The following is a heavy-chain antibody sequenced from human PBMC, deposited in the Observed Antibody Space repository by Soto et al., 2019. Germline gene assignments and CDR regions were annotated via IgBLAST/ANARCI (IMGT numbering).Heavy chain of an antibody. J-gene: IGHJ4*02. D-gene: IGHD3-16*02. V-gene: IGHV1-2*02. CDR3: VKVWGSYRYFDY. CDR1: RYTFTGYY. Sequence: SSVKVSCKASRYTFTGYYMHWVRQAPGQGLEWMGWINPNSGGTNYAQKFQGRVTMTRDTSISTAYMELSRLRSDDTAVYYCVKVWGSYRYFDYWGQGTLVNVYS. CDR2: INPNSGGT.